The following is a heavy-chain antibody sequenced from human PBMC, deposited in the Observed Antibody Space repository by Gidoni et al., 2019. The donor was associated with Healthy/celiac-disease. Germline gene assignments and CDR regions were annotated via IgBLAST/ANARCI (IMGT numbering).Heavy chain of an antibody. J-gene: IGHJ4*02. CDR2: IWYDGSNK. D-gene: IGHD3-10*01. CDR3: ARDNGVGELNFDY. CDR1: GFTFSSYG. V-gene: IGHV3-33*01. Sequence: QVQLVESGGGVVQPGRSLRLPCAASGFTFSSYGMHWVRQAPGKGLEWVAVIWYDGSNKYYADSVKGRFTISRYNSKNTLYLQMNSLRAEDTAVYHCARDNGVGELNFDYWGQGTLVTVSS.